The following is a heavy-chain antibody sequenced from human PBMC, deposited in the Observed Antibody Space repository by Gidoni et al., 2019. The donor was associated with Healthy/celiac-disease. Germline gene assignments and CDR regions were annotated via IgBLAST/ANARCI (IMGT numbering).Heavy chain of an antibody. CDR3: ARGGYYYDSSGYDGDAFDI. Sequence: QVQLVETGGGVVQPGRSLRRSCAAHAFTFGSYAMHGVRQPPGKGLEWVAVISDEGSNKYYADSVKGRFTLSRDNSKNTLYLQMNSLRAEDTAVYYCARGGYYYDSSGYDGDAFDIWGQGTMVTVSS. CDR2: ISDEGSNK. J-gene: IGHJ3*02. CDR1: AFTFGSYA. V-gene: IGHV3-30*04. D-gene: IGHD3-22*01.